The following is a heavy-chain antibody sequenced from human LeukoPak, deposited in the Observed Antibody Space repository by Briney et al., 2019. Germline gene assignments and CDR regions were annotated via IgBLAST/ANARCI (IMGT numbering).Heavy chain of an antibody. CDR3: ARGGRDCSSTTCSAEYYFDY. J-gene: IGHJ4*02. CDR1: GYSISSGYY. CDR2: IYTSGST. D-gene: IGHD2-2*01. V-gene: IGHV4-61*02. Sequence: DPSETLSLTCTVSGYSISSGYYWSWIRQPAGKGLEWIGRIYTSGSTNYNPSLKSRVTISVDTSKNQFSLKLSSVTAADTAVYYCARGGRDCSSTTCSAEYYFDYWGQGTLVTVSS.